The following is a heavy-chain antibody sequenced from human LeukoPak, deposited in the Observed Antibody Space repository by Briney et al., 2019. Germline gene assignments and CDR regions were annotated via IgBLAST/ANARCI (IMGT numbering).Heavy chain of an antibody. CDR2: ISYDGSNK. CDR3: ARDKGYCSGGSCYSVYYYYYMDV. J-gene: IGHJ6*03. Sequence: GGSLRLSCAASGFTFSSYAMHWVRQAPGKGLEWVAVISYDGSNKYYADSVKGRFTISRDNSKNTLYLQMNSLRAEDTAVYYCARDKGYCSGGSCYSVYYYYYMDVWGKGTTVTVSS. V-gene: IGHV3-30*04. D-gene: IGHD2-15*01. CDR1: GFTFSSYA.